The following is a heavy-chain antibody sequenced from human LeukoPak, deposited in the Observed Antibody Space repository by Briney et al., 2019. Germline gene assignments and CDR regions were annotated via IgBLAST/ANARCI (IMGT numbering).Heavy chain of an antibody. CDR3: ARCLNTYYYDNSGYSPEHYYMDV. J-gene: IGHJ6*03. D-gene: IGHD3-22*01. CDR2: IYASGSS. CDR1: GDSISNYY. V-gene: IGHV4-4*07. Sequence: SETLSLTCTVSGDSISNYYWSWVRQPAGKGLEWIGRIYASGSSNYNPSLKSRITMSVDTSKNQVSLKLSSVTAADTAVYYCARCLNTYYYDNSGYSPEHYYMDVWGKGTTVIVSS.